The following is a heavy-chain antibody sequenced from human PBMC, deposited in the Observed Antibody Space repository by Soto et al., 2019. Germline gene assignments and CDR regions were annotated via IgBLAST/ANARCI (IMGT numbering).Heavy chain of an antibody. CDR2: INHSGST. D-gene: IGHD2-2*01. Sequence: SETLSLTCTVSGGSISSGDYYWSWIRQPPGKGLEWIGEINHSGSTNYNPSLKSRVTISVDTSKNQFSLKLSSVTAADTAVYYCARGMGYCSSTSCSRAVAGYYYYYGMDVWGQGTTVTVSS. CDR3: ARGMGYCSSTSCSRAVAGYYYYYGMDV. CDR1: GGSISSGDYY. J-gene: IGHJ6*02. V-gene: IGHV4-39*07.